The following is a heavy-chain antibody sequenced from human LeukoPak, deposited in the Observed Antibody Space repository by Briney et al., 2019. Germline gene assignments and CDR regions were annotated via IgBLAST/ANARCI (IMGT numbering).Heavy chain of an antibody. CDR3: ARWGESWEPTHYYYYGMDV. J-gene: IGHJ6*02. Sequence: GGSLRLSCAASGFTFSSYGMHWVRQAPGKGLEWVAVIWYDGSNKYYADSVKGRFTISRDNSKNTLYLQMNSLRAEDTAVYYCARWGESWEPTHYYYYGMDVWGQGTTVTVSS. D-gene: IGHD2/OR15-2a*01. CDR1: GFTFSSYG. CDR2: IWYDGSNK. V-gene: IGHV3-33*01.